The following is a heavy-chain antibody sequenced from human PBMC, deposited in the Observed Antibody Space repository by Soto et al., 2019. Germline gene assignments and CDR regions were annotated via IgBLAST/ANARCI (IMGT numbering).Heavy chain of an antibody. J-gene: IGHJ6*02. Sequence: LSLTCGVSGYSISSGYYWGWIRQPPGKGLEWIGSIYHSGSTYYNPSLKSRVTISVDTSKNQFSLKLNSVTAADTAVYYCARDLGGSYYDPGNYYYGMDVWGQGTTVTVSS. CDR1: GYSISSGYY. V-gene: IGHV4-38-2*02. CDR2: IYHSGST. D-gene: IGHD1-26*01. CDR3: ARDLGGSYYDPGNYYYGMDV.